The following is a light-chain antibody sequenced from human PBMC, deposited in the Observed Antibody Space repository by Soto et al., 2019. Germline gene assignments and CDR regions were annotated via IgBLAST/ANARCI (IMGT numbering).Light chain of an antibody. CDR3: QQYCNTLT. Sequence: EIVLTQSPGTLSLSPGERATLSCRASQSVSSSYLAWYQKKPGQAPRLLIYGASSRATGIPDRFSGSGSGTDFTLTISRLEPEYFAVYYCQQYCNTLTFGPGTKVDIK. J-gene: IGKJ3*01. V-gene: IGKV3-20*01. CDR2: GAS. CDR1: QSVSSSY.